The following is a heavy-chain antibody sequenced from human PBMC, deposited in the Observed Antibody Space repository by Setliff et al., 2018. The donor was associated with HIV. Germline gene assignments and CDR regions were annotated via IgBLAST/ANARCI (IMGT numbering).Heavy chain of an antibody. CDR3: AAMDIVVVPATYAGDY. CDR2: IYSGGST. V-gene: IGHV3-66*02. D-gene: IGHD2-2*03. Sequence: PGGSLRLSCAASGFTVRSNYMSWVRQAPGKGLEWVSAIYSGGSTYYADSVKGRFTISRDNSKNTLYLQMNSLRAEDTAVYYCAAMDIVVVPATYAGDYWGQGTLVTAPQ. CDR1: GFTVRSNY. J-gene: IGHJ4*02.